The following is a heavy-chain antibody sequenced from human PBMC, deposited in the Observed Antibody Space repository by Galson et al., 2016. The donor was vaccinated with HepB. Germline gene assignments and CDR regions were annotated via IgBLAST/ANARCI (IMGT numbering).Heavy chain of an antibody. J-gene: IGHJ4*02. CDR3: VVGQWEYDIWSAYLGYHFDF. CDR2: IYPGDSDT. V-gene: IGHV5-51*01. CDR1: GYIFTSHW. Sequence: QSGAEVKKPGESLKISCQGSGYIFTSHWIGWVRQTPGKGLEWMGIIYPGDSDTRYSPSFRGQVTVSVDKSIRTAFLQWNSLEASDSAMYYCVVGQWEYDIWSAYLGYHFDFWGQGTLVTVSS. D-gene: IGHD3-3*01.